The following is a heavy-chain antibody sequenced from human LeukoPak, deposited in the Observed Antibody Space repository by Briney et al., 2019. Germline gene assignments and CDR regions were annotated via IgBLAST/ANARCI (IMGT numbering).Heavy chain of an antibody. CDR3: ASTWYYYDSSGYSDY. CDR1: GFTFSSYV. D-gene: IGHD3-22*01. J-gene: IGHJ4*02. V-gene: IGHV3-33*01. Sequence: GGSLRLSCAASGFTFSSYVMHWVRQAPGKGLEWVAVIWYDGSNKYYADSVKGRFTISRDNSKNTLYLQMNSLRAEDTAVYYCASTWYYYDSSGYSDYWGQGTLVTVSS. CDR2: IWYDGSNK.